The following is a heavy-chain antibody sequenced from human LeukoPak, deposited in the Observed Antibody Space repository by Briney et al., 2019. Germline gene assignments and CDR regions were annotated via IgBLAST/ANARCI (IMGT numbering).Heavy chain of an antibody. V-gene: IGHV3-NL1*01. Sequence: GRSLRLSCAASGFTFSSYAMHWVRQAPGQGLEWVSIIYSGGTTYYADSVKGRFTISRDNSKNTLYLQMNSLRAEDTAVYYCAKSPSTAMVTHFDYWGQGTLDTVSS. J-gene: IGHJ4*02. CDR3: AKSPSTAMVTHFDY. CDR2: IYSGGTT. CDR1: GFTFSSYA. D-gene: IGHD5-18*01.